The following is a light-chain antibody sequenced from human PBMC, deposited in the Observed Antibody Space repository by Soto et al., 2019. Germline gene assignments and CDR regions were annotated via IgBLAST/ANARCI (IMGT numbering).Light chain of an antibody. CDR2: DGS. Sequence: QSALTQPASVSGSPGQSITISCTGTSSDGGSYNLVSWYQQHPGKAPKLMIYDGSQRPSGVSNRFSASKSGTTASLTISGLQAEDEADYFCCSYAGTHVVFGGGTKLTVL. J-gene: IGLJ2*01. CDR1: SSDGGSYNL. CDR3: CSYAGTHVV. V-gene: IGLV2-23*01.